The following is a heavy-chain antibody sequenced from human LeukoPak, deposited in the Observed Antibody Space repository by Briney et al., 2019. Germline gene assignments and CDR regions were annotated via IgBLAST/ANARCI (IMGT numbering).Heavy chain of an antibody. D-gene: IGHD4/OR15-4a*01. J-gene: IGHJ4*02. V-gene: IGHV4-59*08. CDR3: ARLVDGANTRVDS. CDR1: RGSLSPDH. CDR2: IFYTGRA. Sequence: TSETLSLTCTVSRGSLSPDHCAWIRQPPGKGLEWIGYIFYTGRARYNPSLEGRATLTVDMSKNQVSLKLRSVTAADTATYYCARLVDGANTRVDSWGQGTLVTVSS.